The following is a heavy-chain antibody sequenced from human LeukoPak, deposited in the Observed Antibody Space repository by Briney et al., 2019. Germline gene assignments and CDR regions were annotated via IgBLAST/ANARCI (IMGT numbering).Heavy chain of an antibody. V-gene: IGHV1-58*01. J-gene: IGHJ2*01. CDR1: VFTFTSSA. Sequence: SVRVSCKASVFTFTSSAVQWVRQARGQRLEWIGWIVVGSGNTNYAQKFQERVTITRDMSTSTAYMELSSLRSEDTAVYYCAAGHYCSGGSCSRYFDLWGRGTLVTVSS. CDR2: IVVGSGNT. CDR3: AAGHYCSGGSCSRYFDL. D-gene: IGHD2-15*01.